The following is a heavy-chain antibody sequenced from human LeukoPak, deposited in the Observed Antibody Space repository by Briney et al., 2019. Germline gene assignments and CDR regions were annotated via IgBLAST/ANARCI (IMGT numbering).Heavy chain of an antibody. CDR3: ARVREYYGSGSLFYYYYGMDV. CDR2: INPSGGST. V-gene: IGHV1-46*01. CDR1: GYTFTSYY. Sequence: ASVKVSCKASGYTFTSYYMHWVRQAPGQGLEWMGIINPSGGSTSYAQKFQGRVTMTRDTSTSTVYMELSSLRSEDTAVYYCARVREYYGSGSLFYYYYGMDVWGQGTTVTVSS. J-gene: IGHJ6*02. D-gene: IGHD3-10*01.